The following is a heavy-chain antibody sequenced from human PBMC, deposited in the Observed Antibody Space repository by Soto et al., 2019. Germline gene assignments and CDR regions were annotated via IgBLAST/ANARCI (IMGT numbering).Heavy chain of an antibody. V-gene: IGHV3-7*02. CDR1: GFTLSGYW. CDR2: IKHDGSEK. J-gene: IGHJ6*02. Sequence: EMQVVESGGGVVQPGGSLRLSCVASGFTLSGYWMTWVRQTPGKGLEWVANIKHDGSEKYYVDSVKGRFTISRDNAKNSLYVQMNSLRVEDTAVYYCARGRGLDVWGQGTTVTVSS. CDR3: ARGRGLDV.